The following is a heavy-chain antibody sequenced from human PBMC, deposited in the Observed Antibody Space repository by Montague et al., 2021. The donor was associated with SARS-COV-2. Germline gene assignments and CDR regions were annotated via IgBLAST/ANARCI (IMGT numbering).Heavy chain of an antibody. CDR2: INHTGSA. CDR3: ARGQVTVFAILIAFPAAGAIDV. Sequence: SETLSLICTVSGGSISTTNYYWAWIRQPPGKGLEWIGEINHTGSASYNPSLKSRVTLSKDTSKNQFSLKLQSLTAADTATYYCARGQVTVFAILIAFPAAGAIDVWGQGTTVTVS. V-gene: IGHV4-39*07. D-gene: IGHD3-16*02. J-gene: IGHJ3*01. CDR1: GGSISTTNYY.